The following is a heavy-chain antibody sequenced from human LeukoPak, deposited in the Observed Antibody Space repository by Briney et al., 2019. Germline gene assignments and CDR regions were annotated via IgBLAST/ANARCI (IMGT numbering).Heavy chain of an antibody. D-gene: IGHD3-9*01. Sequence: QSGRSLRLSCAASGFTFDDYAMHWVRQAPGKGLEWVSGISWNSGSIGYADSVKGRFTISRDNAKNSLYLQMNSLRAEDTALYYCAKAIADDILTGYYTPRAFDIWGQGTMVTVSS. CDR3: AKAIADDILTGYYTPRAFDI. CDR2: ISWNSGSI. V-gene: IGHV3-9*01. J-gene: IGHJ3*02. CDR1: GFTFDDYA.